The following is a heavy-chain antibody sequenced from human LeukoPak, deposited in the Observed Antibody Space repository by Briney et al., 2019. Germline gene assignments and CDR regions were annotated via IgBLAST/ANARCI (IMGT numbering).Heavy chain of an antibody. J-gene: IGHJ6*02. V-gene: IGHV4-39*02. CDR1: GGSFTRNTYY. D-gene: IGHD3-22*01. CDR3: AREGEYDFDSSGYSYYYYGMDV. CDR2: IFYGGRS. Sequence: SETLSLTCTVSGGSFTRNTYYWAWIRQPPGKGLEWIGTIFYGGRSYYNPSLKSRVTISVYTSKSQFSLKLNSVTAADTAVYYCAREGEYDFDSSGYSYYYYGMDVWGQGTTVTVSS.